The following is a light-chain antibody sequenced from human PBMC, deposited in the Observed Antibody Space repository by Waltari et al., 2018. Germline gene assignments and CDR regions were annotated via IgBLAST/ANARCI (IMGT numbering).Light chain of an antibody. CDR3: QHYGATLFT. V-gene: IGKV3-20*01. Sequence: EIVLTQSPGSLSLSPGERATLSCRVSQTTAGSYLAWYQQRPGQAPRLLIYAASSSATGFPDSFSGIGSGTDFTLTISRLEPEDVAVYYCQHYGATLFTFGPGTKVDIK. J-gene: IGKJ3*01. CDR1: QTTAGSY. CDR2: AAS.